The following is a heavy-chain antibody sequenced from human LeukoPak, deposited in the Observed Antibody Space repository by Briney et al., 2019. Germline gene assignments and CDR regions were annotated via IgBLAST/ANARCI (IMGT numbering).Heavy chain of an antibody. V-gene: IGHV4-59*08. CDR1: GGSLSSYY. CDR2: IYYSGSN. CDR3: ASYSSSSGLDY. D-gene: IGHD6-6*01. J-gene: IGHJ4*02. Sequence: SETLSLTCTVSGGSLSSYYWSWIRQPPGKGLEWIGYIYYSGSNNYNPSLKSRVTISVDTSKNQFSLKLSSVTAADTAVYYCASYSSSSGLDYWGQGTLVTVSP.